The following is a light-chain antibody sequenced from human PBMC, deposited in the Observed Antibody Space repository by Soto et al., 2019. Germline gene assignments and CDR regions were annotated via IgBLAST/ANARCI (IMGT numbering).Light chain of an antibody. V-gene: IGKV3-15*01. J-gene: IGKJ1*01. CDR1: QRVSSN. CDR2: GAS. Sequence: EIVRTQSPATLSVSPGERSTRSGLASQRVSSNLAWYQQKPGQAPRLLIYGASTRATGIPARFSGSGSGTEFTLTISSLQSEDFAVYYCQQYNNWPPWTVGQGTKVEI. CDR3: QQYNNWPPWT.